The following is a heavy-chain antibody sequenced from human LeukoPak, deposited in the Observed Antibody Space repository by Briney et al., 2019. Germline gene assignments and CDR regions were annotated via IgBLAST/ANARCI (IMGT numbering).Heavy chain of an antibody. D-gene: IGHD6-6*01. CDR1: GFTFSSYG. CDR3: AKVGGGRVSSSSESSDY. Sequence: PGGSLRLSCAASGFTFSSYGMHWVRQAPGKGLEWVAVISYDGSNKYYADSVKGRFTISRDNSKNTLYLQMNGLRAEDTAVYYCAKVGGGRVSSSSESSDYWGQGTLVTVSS. V-gene: IGHV3-30*18. J-gene: IGHJ4*02. CDR2: ISYDGSNK.